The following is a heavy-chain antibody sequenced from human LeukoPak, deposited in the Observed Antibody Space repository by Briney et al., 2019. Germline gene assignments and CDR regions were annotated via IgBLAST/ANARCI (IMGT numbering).Heavy chain of an antibody. V-gene: IGHV3-21*01. CDR2: ISSRSSYI. J-gene: IGHJ4*02. Sequence: SGGSLRLSCAASGFTFSAHSMNWVRQAPGKGLEWVASISSRSSYIYYGGSVKGRFTVSRDNARNSVYLQMNSLRVEDTAVYYWVRRAVSGEEALDFDYWGQGTLVTVSS. D-gene: IGHD6-19*01. CDR3: VRRAVSGEEALDFDY. CDR1: GFTFSAHS.